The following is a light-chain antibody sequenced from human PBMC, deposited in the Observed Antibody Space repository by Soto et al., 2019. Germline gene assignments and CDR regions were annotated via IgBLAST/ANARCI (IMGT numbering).Light chain of an antibody. V-gene: IGKV3-20*01. Sequence: EIVLTQSPGTLSLSPGERATLSCRASQSVSSNYLAWYQQKPGQAPRLLFYGTSSRATGIPDRFSGSGSGTDFPLTISRLAAEDFALYYCQQDGTSYTFGQGTKLEIK. CDR3: QQDGTSYT. CDR1: QSVSSNY. J-gene: IGKJ2*01. CDR2: GTS.